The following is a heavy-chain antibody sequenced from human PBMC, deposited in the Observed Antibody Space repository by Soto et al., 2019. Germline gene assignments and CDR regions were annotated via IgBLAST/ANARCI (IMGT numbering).Heavy chain of an antibody. V-gene: IGHV3-74*01. Sequence: EVQLVESGGGLVQPGGSLRLSCAASGFTFSSYWMHWVGQAPGKGLVWVSRINSDGSSTSYADSVKGRFTISRDNAKNTLYLQMNSLRAEDTAVYYCARDTYYDYIWGYLGSHFQHWGQGTLVTVSS. CDR2: INSDGSST. CDR1: GFTFSSYW. D-gene: IGHD3-16*01. CDR3: ARDTYYDYIWGYLGSHFQH. J-gene: IGHJ1*01.